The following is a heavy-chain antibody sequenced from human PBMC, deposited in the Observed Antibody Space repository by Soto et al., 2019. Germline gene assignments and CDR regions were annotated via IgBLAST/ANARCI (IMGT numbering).Heavy chain of an antibody. D-gene: IGHD6-19*01. CDR3: ARGSSGWFWDGSTYFDY. Sequence: SQTLSLPCAISGDSVSSNSAAWNWIRQSPSRGLEWLGRTYYRSKWYNDYAVSVKSRITINPDTSKNQFSLQLNSVTPEDTAVYYCARGSSGWFWDGSTYFDYWGQGTLVTVSS. V-gene: IGHV6-1*01. CDR1: GDSVSSNSAA. CDR2: TYYRSKWYN. J-gene: IGHJ4*02.